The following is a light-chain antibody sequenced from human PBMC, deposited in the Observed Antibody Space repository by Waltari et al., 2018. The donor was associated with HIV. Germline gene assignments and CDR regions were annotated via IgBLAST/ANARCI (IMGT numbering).Light chain of an antibody. CDR1: SSEVGGYNY. V-gene: IGLV2-14*03. Sequence: QSALTQPASVSGSPRQSLTISCTGPSSEVGGYNYVSWYQLHPGKAPKLMIYDVSNRPSGLSDRFSGSKSGNTASLTISGLQAEDEADYYCSSYTSSSTPYVFGTGTKVTVL. CDR2: DVS. J-gene: IGLJ1*01. CDR3: SSYTSSSTPYV.